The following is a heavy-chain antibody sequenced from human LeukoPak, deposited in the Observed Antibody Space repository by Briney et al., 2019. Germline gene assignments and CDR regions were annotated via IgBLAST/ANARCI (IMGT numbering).Heavy chain of an antibody. CDR3: ATSGIAVAGTGIDY. CDR1: GYTLTELS. J-gene: IGHJ4*02. Sequence: GASVTVSCKVSGYTLTELSMHWVRQAPGKGLEWMGGFDPEDGETIYAQKFQGRVTMTEDTSTDTAYMELSSLRSEDTAVYYCATSGIAVAGTGIDYWGQGTLVTVSS. D-gene: IGHD6-19*01. V-gene: IGHV1-24*01. CDR2: FDPEDGET.